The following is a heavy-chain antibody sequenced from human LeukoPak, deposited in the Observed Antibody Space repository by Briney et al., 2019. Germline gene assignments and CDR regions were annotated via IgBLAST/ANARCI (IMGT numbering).Heavy chain of an antibody. CDR3: ARDDSSSSWYYYYYMDV. Sequence: GGSLRLSCSASGFTFSNFAMNWVRQAPGKGLEWVSIISGYGDSTYYTDSVKGRFTISRDNAKNSLYLQMNSLRAEDTAVYYCARDDSSSSWYYYYYMDVWGKGTTVAVSS. J-gene: IGHJ6*03. CDR2: ISGYGDST. D-gene: IGHD6-13*01. CDR1: GFTFSNFA. V-gene: IGHV3-23*01.